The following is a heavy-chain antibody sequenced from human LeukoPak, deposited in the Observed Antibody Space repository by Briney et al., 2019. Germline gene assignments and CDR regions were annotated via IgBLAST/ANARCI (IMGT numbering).Heavy chain of an antibody. D-gene: IGHD2-15*01. CDR1: GFTFSTYS. J-gene: IGHJ4*02. V-gene: IGHV3-21*04. CDR3: ALRYCSGGSCQDY. Sequence: PGGSLRLSCAASGFTFSTYSMNWVRQAPGRGLEWVSSITTSTTVPHIFYADSVKGRFTISRDNSKNTLYLQMNSLRAEDTAVHYCALRYCSGGSCQDYWGQGTLVTVSS. CDR2: ITTSTTVPHI.